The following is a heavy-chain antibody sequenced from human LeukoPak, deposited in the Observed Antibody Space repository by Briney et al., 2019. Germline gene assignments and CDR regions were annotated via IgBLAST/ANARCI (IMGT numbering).Heavy chain of an antibody. J-gene: IGHJ3*02. D-gene: IGHD3-22*01. CDR2: IHHSGNT. CDR1: GGSISSSSW. CDR3: ARSGVGFYYDSSGYLLSAFDI. V-gene: IGHV4-4*02. Sequence: PSGTLSLTCTVSGGSISSSSWWWWVRQPPGKGLEWIGEIHHSGNTNYNPSLKSRVTISVDKSKNQFSLKLSSVTAADTAVYYCARSGVGFYYDSSGYLLSAFDIWGQGTMVTVSS.